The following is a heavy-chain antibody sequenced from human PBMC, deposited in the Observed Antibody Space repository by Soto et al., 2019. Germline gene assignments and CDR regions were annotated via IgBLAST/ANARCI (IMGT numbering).Heavy chain of an antibody. CDR1: GFTFSSYS. CDR2: ISSSSSYI. J-gene: IGHJ6*02. Sequence: GGSLRLSCAASGFTFSSYSMNWVRQAPGKGLEWVSSISSSSSYIYYADSVKGRFTISRDNAKNSLYLQMNSLRAEDTAVYYCARVQGLDWREQSYYYYYGMDVWGQGTTVTVPS. CDR3: ARVQGLDWREQSYYYYYGMDV. V-gene: IGHV3-21*01. D-gene: IGHD3-9*01.